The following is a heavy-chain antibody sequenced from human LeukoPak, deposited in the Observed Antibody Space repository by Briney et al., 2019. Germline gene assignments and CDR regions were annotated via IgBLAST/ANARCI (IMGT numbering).Heavy chain of an antibody. CDR2: IIPILGIA. J-gene: IGHJ4*02. V-gene: IGHV1-69*04. CDR1: GGTFSSYA. D-gene: IGHD4-23*01. Sequence: SVKVSCKSAGGTFSSYAISWVRQAPGQALEWMGKIIPILGIANYAKKFQGRVTITADKSTSTAYMELSSLRSEDTAVYYCARAPSTVVTQIDYWGQGTLVTVSS. CDR3: ARAPSTVVTQIDY.